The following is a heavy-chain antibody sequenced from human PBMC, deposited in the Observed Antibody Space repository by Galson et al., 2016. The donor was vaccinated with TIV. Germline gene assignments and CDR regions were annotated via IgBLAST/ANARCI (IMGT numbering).Heavy chain of an antibody. D-gene: IGHD3-3*01. CDR3: ARLLEWTHEAFDT. J-gene: IGHJ3*02. CDR2: IDKDGNEK. Sequence: SLRLSCAASGFTFGNYWMSWVRQAPGKGLEWVANIDKDGNEKYYVDSVKGRLTISRANAKNTLYLQMNSLRAEDMAIFYCARLLEWTHEAFDTWGQGTMVTVSA. CDR1: GFTFGNYW. V-gene: IGHV3-7*01.